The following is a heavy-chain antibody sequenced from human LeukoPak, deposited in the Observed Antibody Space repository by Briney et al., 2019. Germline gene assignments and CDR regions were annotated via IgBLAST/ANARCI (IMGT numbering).Heavy chain of an antibody. V-gene: IGHV3-33*06. D-gene: IGHD3-22*01. CDR1: GFTFSSYG. J-gene: IGHJ4*02. CDR3: AKDAGTYYYDSSGYGDY. CDR2: IWYDGSNK. Sequence: PGGSLRLPCAASGFTFSSYGMHWVRQAPGKGLEWVAVIWYDGSNKYYADSVKGRFTISRDNSKNTLYLQMNSLRAEDTAVYYCAKDAGTYYYDSSGYGDYWGQGTLVTVSS.